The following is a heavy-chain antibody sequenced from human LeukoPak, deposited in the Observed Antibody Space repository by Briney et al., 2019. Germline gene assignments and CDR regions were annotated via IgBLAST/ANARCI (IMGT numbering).Heavy chain of an antibody. V-gene: IGHV4-31*03. CDR1: GGSISSGGYY. CDR3: ARDPAQARGFDP. CDR2: IYYSGST. D-gene: IGHD2-2*01. Sequence: SETLSLTCTVSGGSISSGGYYWSWIRQHPGKGLEWIGYIYYSGSTYYSPSLKSRVTISVDTSKNQFSLKLSSVTAADTAVYYCARDPAQARGFDPWGQGTLVTVSS. J-gene: IGHJ5*02.